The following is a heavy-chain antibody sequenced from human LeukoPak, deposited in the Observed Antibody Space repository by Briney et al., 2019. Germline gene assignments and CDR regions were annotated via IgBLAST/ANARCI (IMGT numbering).Heavy chain of an antibody. D-gene: IGHD3-10*01. V-gene: IGHV3-9*01. J-gene: IGHJ6*02. CDR2: ISWNSGSI. Sequence: PGRSLRLSCAASGFTFDDYAMHRVRQAPGKGLEWVSGISWNSGSIGYADSVKGRFTISRDNAKNSLYLQMNSLRAEDTALYYCAKDLSPRGHYYYYYGMDVWGQGTTVTVSS. CDR3: AKDLSPRGHYYYYYGMDV. CDR1: GFTFDDYA.